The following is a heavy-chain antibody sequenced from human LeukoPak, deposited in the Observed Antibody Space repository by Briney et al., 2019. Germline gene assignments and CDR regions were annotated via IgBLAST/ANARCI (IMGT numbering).Heavy chain of an antibody. CDR1: GFTFSSYA. V-gene: IGHV3-30*18. D-gene: IGHD3-10*01. CDR2: ISYDGSNK. J-gene: IGHJ3*02. CDR3: AKWDAVRGVILGAFDI. Sequence: GRSLRLSCAASGFTFSSYAMHWVRQAPGKGLEWVAVISYDGSNKYYADSVKGRFTISRDNSKNTLYLQMNSLRAEDTAVYYCAKWDAVRGVILGAFDIWGQGTMVTVSS.